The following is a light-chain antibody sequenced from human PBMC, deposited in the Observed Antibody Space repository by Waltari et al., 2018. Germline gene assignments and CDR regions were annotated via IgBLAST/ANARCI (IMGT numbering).Light chain of an antibody. J-gene: IGKJ4*01. CDR2: AAS. CDR1: QGISSY. V-gene: IGKV1-9*01. Sequence: DIQLTQSPSFLSASAGDRVTITCRASQGISSYLVWYQQKPGEAPKLLIHAASSLQSGVPSRFSGSGSGTEFTLTIGSLQPEDFATYYCQQVNSYPLTFGGGTKVEIK. CDR3: QQVNSYPLT.